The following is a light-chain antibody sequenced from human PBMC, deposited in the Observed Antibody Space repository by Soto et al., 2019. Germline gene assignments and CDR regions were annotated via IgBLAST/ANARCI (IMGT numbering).Light chain of an antibody. CDR2: EDN. CDR1: SGSVASNY. V-gene: IGLV6-57*04. J-gene: IGLJ2*01. Sequence: NLMLTQPHSVSESPGKTVSISCTRSSGSVASNYVQWYQQRPGSAPTTVIYEDNERPSGVPDRFSGSIDSSSNSASLIISGLKTEDEADYYCQSYDSSNHVIFGGGTKLTVL. CDR3: QSYDSSNHVI.